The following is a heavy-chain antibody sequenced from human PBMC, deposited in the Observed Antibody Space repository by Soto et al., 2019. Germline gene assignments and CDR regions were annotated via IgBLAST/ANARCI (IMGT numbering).Heavy chain of an antibody. CDR3: AKYRRTAAEGYTLDY. CDR1: GDSMNNFY. J-gene: IGHJ4*02. CDR2: IFYTGST. Sequence: SETLSLTCTVSGDSMNNFYWSWIRQPPGKTLEWIGNIFYTGSTTYNPSPESRITMSVDTSKNQFSLRLSSVSAADTAVYFCAKYRRTAAEGYTLDYWGRGTLVTVSS. D-gene: IGHD6-13*01. V-gene: IGHV4-59*01.